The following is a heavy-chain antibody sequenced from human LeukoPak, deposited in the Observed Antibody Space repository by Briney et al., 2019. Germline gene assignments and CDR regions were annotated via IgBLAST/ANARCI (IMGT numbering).Heavy chain of an antibody. CDR2: FDPEDGET. CDR1: GYTFTSYY. CDR3: ATDRTYCGGDCYSD. D-gene: IGHD2-21*02. V-gene: IGHV1-24*01. Sequence: ASVKVSCKASGYTFTSYYMHWVRQAPGKGLEWMGGFDPEDGETIYAQKFQGRVTMTEDTSTDTAYMELSSLRSEDTAVYYCATDRTYCGGDCYSDWGQGTLVTVSS. J-gene: IGHJ4*02.